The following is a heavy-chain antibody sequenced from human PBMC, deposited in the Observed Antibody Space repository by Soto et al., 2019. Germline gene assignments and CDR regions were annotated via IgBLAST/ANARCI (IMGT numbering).Heavy chain of an antibody. CDR1: GGTFSSYT. Sequence: QVQLVQSGAEXKKPGSSVKVSCKASGGTFSSYTISWVRQAPGQGLEWMGRIIPMLGIANYAQKFQGRVTITAYKSTSTAYMELSSLRSEDTGVYYCARESVGYGGYWGQGTLVTVSS. D-gene: IGHD5-12*01. CDR2: IIPMLGIA. J-gene: IGHJ4*02. CDR3: ARESVGYGGY. V-gene: IGHV1-69*08.